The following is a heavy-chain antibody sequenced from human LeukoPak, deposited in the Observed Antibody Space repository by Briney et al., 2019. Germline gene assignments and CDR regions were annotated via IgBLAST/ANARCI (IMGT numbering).Heavy chain of an antibody. CDR3: ARQGWFRGAIDDF. CDR1: GGSISDNSYY. J-gene: IGHJ4*02. V-gene: IGHV4-39*01. Sequence: SETLSLTCTVSGGSISDNSYYWGWIRQPPGTGLEWIGTIYYSGSTHYNPSLNSRVSISIDTSKNQFFLKLNSVTATDSAVYYCARQGWFRGAIDDFWGQGTLVTVSS. CDR2: IYYSGST. D-gene: IGHD3-10*01.